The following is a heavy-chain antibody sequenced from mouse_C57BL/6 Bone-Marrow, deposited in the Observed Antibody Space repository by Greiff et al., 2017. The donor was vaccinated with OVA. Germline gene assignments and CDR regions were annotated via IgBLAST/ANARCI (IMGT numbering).Heavy chain of an antibody. D-gene: IGHD2-4*01. CDR2: IDPSDSYT. CDR1: GYTFPSYW. CDR3: AKVYYDSWYFDV. J-gene: IGHJ1*03. V-gene: IGHV1-69*01. Sequence: QVQLQQPGAELVMPGASVKLSCKASGYTFPSYWMHWVKQRPGQGLEWIGAIDPSDSYTNYNQKFKGKSTLTVDKSSSTAYMQLSSLTSEDSAVYYCAKVYYDSWYFDVWGTGTTVTVSS.